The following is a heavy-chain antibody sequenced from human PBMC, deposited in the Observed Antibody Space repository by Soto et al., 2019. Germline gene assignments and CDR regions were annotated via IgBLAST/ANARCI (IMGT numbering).Heavy chain of an antibody. CDR3: ARDPYGVNNF. CDR1: GFTFSNYW. D-gene: IGHD4-17*01. J-gene: IGHJ4*02. Sequence: EVQVVESGGGLVQTGGSLRLSCAASGFTFSNYWMHWVRQAPGKGLVWVSRINSDGSTTNYADSVKGRFTVSRDNAKNTLYLQMNSLRAEDTSVYYCARDPYGVNNFWGQGTLVTVSS. V-gene: IGHV3-74*01. CDR2: INSDGSTT.